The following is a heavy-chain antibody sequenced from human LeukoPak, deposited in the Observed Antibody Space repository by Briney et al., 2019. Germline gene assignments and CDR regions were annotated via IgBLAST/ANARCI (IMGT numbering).Heavy chain of an antibody. V-gene: IGHV1-69*04. CDR1: GGTFSSYA. CDR3: ARDLPSGAPSY. J-gene: IGHJ4*02. CDR2: IIPILGIA. Sequence: SVKVSCKASGGTFSSYAISWVRQAPGQGLEWMGRIIPILGIANYAQKFQGRVTITADKSTSTAYMELSSLRSEDTAVYYCARDLPSGAPSYWGQGTLVTVSS.